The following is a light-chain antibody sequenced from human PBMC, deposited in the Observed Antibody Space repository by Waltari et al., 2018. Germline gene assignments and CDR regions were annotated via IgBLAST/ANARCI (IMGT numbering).Light chain of an antibody. V-gene: IGKV2-28*01. CDR3: MQAQQTPYS. J-gene: IGKJ2*01. Sequence: DIVRTQAPASLPVTPGEPASLTCSSSQSLLHSNGYNSLDWYLQKPGQSPQLLIYLRASRASGVPDRFSGIGSCTDFTLKISRVVAEYVGVYYCMQAQQTPYSFGQGTKLEMK. CDR2: LRA. CDR1: QSLLHSNGYNS.